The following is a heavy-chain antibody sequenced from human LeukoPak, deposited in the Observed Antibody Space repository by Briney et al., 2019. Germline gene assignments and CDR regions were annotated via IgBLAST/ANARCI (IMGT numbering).Heavy chain of an antibody. CDR3: ARAYKDRSLAGKKEFFQH. J-gene: IGHJ1*01. Sequence: GGSLRLSCAASGFTFDDYAMHWVRQAPGKGLEWVSGISWNSGSIGYADSVKGRFTISRDNANNFLYLQMNSLRAEDTALYYCARAYKDRSLAGKKEFFQHWGQGTLVTASS. CDR1: GFTFDDYA. D-gene: IGHD6-19*01. V-gene: IGHV3-9*01. CDR2: ISWNSGSI.